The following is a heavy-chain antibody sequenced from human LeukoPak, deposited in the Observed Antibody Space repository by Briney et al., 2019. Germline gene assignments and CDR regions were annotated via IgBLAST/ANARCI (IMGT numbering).Heavy chain of an antibody. CDR2: IKSDGSST. CDR3: AKFLPTHIVVANYYFDY. CDR1: GFTFSSYW. D-gene: IGHD2-21*01. Sequence: PGGSLRPSCAASGFTFSSYWMHWVRQAPGKGLVWVSRIKSDGSSTSYADSVKGRFPISRDNAKNTLYLQMNSLRAEDTAVYYCAKFLPTHIVVANYYFDYWGQGSLVTVSS. V-gene: IGHV3-74*01. J-gene: IGHJ4*02.